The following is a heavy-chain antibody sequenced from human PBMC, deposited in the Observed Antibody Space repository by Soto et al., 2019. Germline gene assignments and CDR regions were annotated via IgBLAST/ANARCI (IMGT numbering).Heavy chain of an antibody. J-gene: IGHJ4*02. V-gene: IGHV3-30-3*01. CDR1: GFTFSSYA. D-gene: IGHD3-3*01. CDR2: ISYDGSNK. Sequence: QVQLVESGGGVVQPGRSLRLSCAASGFTFSSYAMHWVRQAPGKGLEWVAVISYDGSNKYYADSVKGRFTISRDNSKNTLYLQMNSLRAEDTAVYYCARGGSYYDFWSGYGAQLQHDYWGQGTLVTVSS. CDR3: ARGGSYYDFWSGYGAQLQHDY.